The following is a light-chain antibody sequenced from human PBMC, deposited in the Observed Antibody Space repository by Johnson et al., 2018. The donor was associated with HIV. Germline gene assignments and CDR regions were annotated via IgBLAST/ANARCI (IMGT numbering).Light chain of an antibody. CDR1: SSNIGNNY. J-gene: IGLJ1*01. CDR3: AAWDDSLNAYV. CDR2: RNN. V-gene: IGLV1-47*01. Sequence: QSVLTQPPSVSAAPGQKVTISCSGSSSNIGNNYVSWYQQLPGTAPKLLIYRNNQRPSGVPDRFSGSKSGTSASLALSGLQAEDEADYYCAAWDDSLNAYVFGTGTKVTVL.